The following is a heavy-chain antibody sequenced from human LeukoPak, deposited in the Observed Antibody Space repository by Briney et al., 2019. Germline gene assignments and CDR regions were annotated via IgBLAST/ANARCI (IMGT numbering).Heavy chain of an antibody. D-gene: IGHD6-6*01. CDR3: ARSLVIAARPPRPRPFDY. Sequence: SETLSLTCAVYGGSLSGYYWSWIRQPPGKGLEWIGEINHSGSTNYNPSLKSRVTISVDTSKNQFSLKLSSVTAADTAGYYCARSLVIAARPPRPRPFDYWGQGTLVTVSS. CDR1: GGSLSGYY. CDR2: INHSGST. J-gene: IGHJ4*02. V-gene: IGHV4-34*01.